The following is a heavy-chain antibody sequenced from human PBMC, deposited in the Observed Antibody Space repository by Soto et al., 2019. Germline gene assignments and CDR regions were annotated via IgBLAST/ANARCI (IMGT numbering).Heavy chain of an antibody. J-gene: IGHJ4*02. V-gene: IGHV3-74*01. CDR1: GYASGNHW. CDR2: MNSDGSII. CDR3: ATAEVDY. Sequence: GGSLRLSCAVAGYASGNHWMHWVRQAPGKGLEWVSRMNSDGSIINYADSVKGRFTVSRDNAKNTLYLQMNSLRVEDTAVYYCATAEVDYWGPGTLVTVSS.